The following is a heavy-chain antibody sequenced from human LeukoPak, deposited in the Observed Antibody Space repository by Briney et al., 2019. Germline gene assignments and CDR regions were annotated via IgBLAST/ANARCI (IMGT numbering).Heavy chain of an antibody. J-gene: IGHJ4*02. D-gene: IGHD3-3*01. CDR1: GGSISSYY. Sequence: SETLYLTCTVSGGSISSYYWSWIRQPPGKGLEWIGYIYYSGSTNYNPSLKSQVTISVDTSKNQFSLKLSSVTAADTAVYYCVRSDDFWSGYYGCWGQGTLVTVSS. CDR3: VRSDDFWSGYYGC. V-gene: IGHV4-59*01. CDR2: IYYSGST.